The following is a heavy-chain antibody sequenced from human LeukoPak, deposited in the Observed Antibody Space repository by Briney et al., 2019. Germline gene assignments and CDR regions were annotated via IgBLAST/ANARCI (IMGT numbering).Heavy chain of an antibody. V-gene: IGHV3-21*01. CDR1: GFTFSSYS. Sequence: GGSLRLSCAASGFTFSSYSMNWVRQAPGKGLEWVSSISSSSSYIYYADSVKGRFTISRDNAKNSLYLQMNSLRAEDTAVYYCARDPYSGYDSGWFDPWGQGTLVTVSS. J-gene: IGHJ5*02. CDR3: ARDPYSGYDSGWFDP. CDR2: ISSSSSYI. D-gene: IGHD5-12*01.